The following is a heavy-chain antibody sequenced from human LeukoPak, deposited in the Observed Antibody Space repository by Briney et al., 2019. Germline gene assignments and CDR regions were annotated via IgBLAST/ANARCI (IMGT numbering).Heavy chain of an antibody. Sequence: SETLSLTCTVSGGYIGGYYWSWIRQPPGKRLEWIGHINSTGTINYNPSLKSRVTISIDTSKNQLSLQLTSVTAADTAVYYCARDLGSNYYGSGFYWYFDLWGRGTLVTVSS. CDR2: INSTGTI. CDR1: GGYIGGYY. CDR3: ARDLGSNYYGSGFYWYFDL. D-gene: IGHD3-10*01. V-gene: IGHV4-59*01. J-gene: IGHJ2*01.